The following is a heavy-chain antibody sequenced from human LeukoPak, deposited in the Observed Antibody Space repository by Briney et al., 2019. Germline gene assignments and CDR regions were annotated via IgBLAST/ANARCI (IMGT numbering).Heavy chain of an antibody. CDR2: IYYSGST. Sequence: PSETLSLTCTVSGGSISSYYSSWIRQPPGKGLEWIGYIYYSGSTNYNPSLKSRVTISVDTSKNQFSLKLSSVTAADTAVYYCARASVAGFLAFDIWGQGTMVTVSS. D-gene: IGHD6-19*01. CDR3: ARASVAGFLAFDI. J-gene: IGHJ3*02. CDR1: GGSISSYY. V-gene: IGHV4-59*08.